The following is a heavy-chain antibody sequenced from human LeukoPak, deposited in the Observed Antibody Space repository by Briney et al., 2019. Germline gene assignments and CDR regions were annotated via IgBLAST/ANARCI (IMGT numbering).Heavy chain of an antibody. D-gene: IGHD6-19*01. CDR2: IWYDGSKK. Sequence: GRALRLSCAASGFTFSSYGMHWVRQAPGKGLEGVAVIWYDGSKKYYADSVKGRFTISRDNSKNTLYLQMNSLRAEDTAVYYCASTSGWYEPIDYWGQGTLVTVSS. CDR1: GFTFSSYG. V-gene: IGHV3-33*01. CDR3: ASTSGWYEPIDY. J-gene: IGHJ4*02.